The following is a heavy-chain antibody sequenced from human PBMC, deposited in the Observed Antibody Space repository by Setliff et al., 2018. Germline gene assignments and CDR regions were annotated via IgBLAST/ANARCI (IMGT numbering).Heavy chain of an antibody. CDR1: GGSMSSDNCF. Sequence: SETLSLTCTVSGGSMSSDNCFWGRIRQPTGKGLEWIAIIYYSWGTYYNPYLTSRVTISIDTSRNLFSLSLTSVTVADTAFYYCARHSNWNRPAYCYIYVWGKGTTVTVSS. J-gene: IGHJ6*03. V-gene: IGHV4-39*01. D-gene: IGHD1-20*01. CDR3: ARHSNWNRPAYCYIYV. CDR2: IYYSWGT.